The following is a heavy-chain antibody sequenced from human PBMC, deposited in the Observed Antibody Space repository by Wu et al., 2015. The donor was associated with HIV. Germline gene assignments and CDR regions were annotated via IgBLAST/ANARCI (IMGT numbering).Heavy chain of an antibody. J-gene: IGHJ6*04. Sequence: QVQLVQSRPEVKKPGAALKLSCKASGYAFSRHGISWVRQAPGQGLEWVGWISTGNGDTTYAQKFEGRVTLTRDISTTTVFLEFGSLHSDDRAVYYCVKARGSGSYHFFYLDVWGEGTSVSVSS. D-gene: IGHD3-10*01. CDR3: VKARGSGSYHFFYLDV. V-gene: IGHV1-18*01. CDR2: ISTGNGDT. CDR1: GYAFSRHG.